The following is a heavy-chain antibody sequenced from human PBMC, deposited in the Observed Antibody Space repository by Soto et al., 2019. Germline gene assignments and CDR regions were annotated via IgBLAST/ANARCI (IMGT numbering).Heavy chain of an antibody. CDR3: ARDNSSGGYYPYYYGMDV. V-gene: IGHV3-21*01. D-gene: IGHD1-26*01. CDR2: ISSSSSYI. Sequence: PGGSLRLSCAASGFTFSSYSMNWVRQAPGKGLEWVSSISSSSSYIYYADSVKGRFTISRDNAKNSLYLQMNSLRAEDTAVYYCARDNSSGGYYPYYYGMDVWRERTTFT. J-gene: IGHJ6*02. CDR1: GFTFSSYS.